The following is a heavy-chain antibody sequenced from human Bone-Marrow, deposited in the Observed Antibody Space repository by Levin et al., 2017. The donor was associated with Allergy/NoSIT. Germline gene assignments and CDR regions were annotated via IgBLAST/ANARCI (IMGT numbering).Heavy chain of an antibody. J-gene: IGHJ6*03. Sequence: KAGGSLRLSCAASGFTFSSYSMNWVRQAPGKGLEWVSSISSSSSYIYYADSVKGRFTISRDNAKNSLYLQMNSLRAEDTAVYYCARTQVYCSGGSCYFSLNYDYYYMDVWGKGTTVTVSS. CDR1: GFTFSSYS. CDR2: ISSSSSYI. V-gene: IGHV3-21*01. CDR3: ARTQVYCSGGSCYFSLNYDYYYMDV. D-gene: IGHD2-15*01.